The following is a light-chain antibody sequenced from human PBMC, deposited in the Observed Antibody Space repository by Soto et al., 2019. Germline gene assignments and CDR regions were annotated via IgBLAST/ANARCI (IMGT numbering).Light chain of an antibody. V-gene: IGKV3-11*01. J-gene: IGKJ1*01. CDR2: DAS. Sequence: EIVLTQSPATLSLSPGERATLSCRASQSVSSCLAWYQQKPGQAPRLLIYDASNRATGIPARFSGSGSGTQFTLTISSLQSEDFAVYYCQQYNNWRQTFGQGTKVDIK. CDR3: QQYNNWRQT. CDR1: QSVSSC.